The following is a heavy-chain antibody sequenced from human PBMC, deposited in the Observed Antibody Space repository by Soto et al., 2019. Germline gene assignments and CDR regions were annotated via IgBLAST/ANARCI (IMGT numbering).Heavy chain of an antibody. V-gene: IGHV4-39*01. J-gene: IGHJ4*02. CDR1: GGSISGSTYY. D-gene: IGHD2-2*01. CDR2: ISYSGNT. CDR3: TGRTREEDCSSNCCYLTY. Sequence: QSQLQESGPGLVKPSETLSLTCTVSGGSISGSTYYWGWIRQPPGKGLEWIASISYSGNTFYNPSLNTRVTISVDRPNNQCSLKMAYVTAADTAVYYCTGRTREEDCSSNCCYLTYWGQGTLVTVSS.